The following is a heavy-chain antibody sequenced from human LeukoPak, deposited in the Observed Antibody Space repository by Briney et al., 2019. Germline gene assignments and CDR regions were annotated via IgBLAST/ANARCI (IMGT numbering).Heavy chain of an antibody. CDR2: VSYDGSNK. J-gene: IGHJ5*02. Sequence: GGSLRLSCAASGFTFSSYSMNWVRQAPGKGLEWVALVSYDGSNKYYADSVKGRFTISRDNSKNTLYLQMNSLRAEDTAVYYCARTSVAATSWFDPWGQGTLVTVSS. CDR1: GFTFSSYS. CDR3: ARTSVAATSWFDP. D-gene: IGHD2-15*01. V-gene: IGHV3-30*03.